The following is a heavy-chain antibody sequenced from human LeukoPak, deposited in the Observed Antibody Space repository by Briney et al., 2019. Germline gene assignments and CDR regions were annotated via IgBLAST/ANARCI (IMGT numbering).Heavy chain of an antibody. CDR3: ARQAGSPDWFDP. D-gene: IGHD6-19*01. J-gene: IGHJ5*02. CDR2: INHSGST. V-gene: IGHV4-34*01. Sequence: SETLSLTCAVYGGSFSGYYWSWIRQPPGKGLEWIGEINHSGSTNYNPSLKSRVTISVDTSKNQFSLKLSSVTAADTAVYYCARQAGSPDWFDPWGQGTLVTVSS. CDR1: GGSFSGYY.